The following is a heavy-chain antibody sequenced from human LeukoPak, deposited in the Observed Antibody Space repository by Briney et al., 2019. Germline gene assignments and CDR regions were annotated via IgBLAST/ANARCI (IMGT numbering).Heavy chain of an antibody. CDR3: ARGWTSGVYYYYYIDV. CDR1: GYTFTTYD. D-gene: IGHD1-1*01. CDR2: MNPNSGGT. V-gene: IGHV1-8*01. J-gene: IGHJ6*03. Sequence: ASVKVSCKASGYTFTTYDINWVRQATGQGLEWMGWMNPNSGGTGYAQKFQGRVTMARNTSISTAYMELSSLRSEDTAVYYCARGWTSGVYYYYYIDVWGKGTTVTISS.